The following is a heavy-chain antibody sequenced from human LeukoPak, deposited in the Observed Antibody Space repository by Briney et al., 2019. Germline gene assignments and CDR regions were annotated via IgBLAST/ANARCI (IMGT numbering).Heavy chain of an antibody. CDR1: GYSFSSYG. CDR3: AREGYCSGGTCYSTMNWFDP. V-gene: IGHV1-18*01. D-gene: IGHD2-15*01. CDR2: ISVYNGNT. J-gene: IGHJ5*02. Sequence: ASVKVSCKASGYSFSSYGITWVRQAPRRGLEWMGWISVYNGNTNYAQKLQGRVTLTTDTSTSTAYMELRSLRSDDTAVYYCAREGYCSGGTCYSTMNWFDPWGQGTLVTVSS.